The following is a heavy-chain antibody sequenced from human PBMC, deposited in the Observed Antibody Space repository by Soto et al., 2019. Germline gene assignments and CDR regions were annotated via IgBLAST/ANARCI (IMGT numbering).Heavy chain of an antibody. CDR1: GGAIISYY. D-gene: IGHD1-26*01. Sequence: PSETLSLTCTVSGGAIISYYWSWIRQPPGKGLEWIGYIYYSGSTNYNPSLKSRVTISVDTSKNQFSLKLSSVTAADTAVYYCARGQEWELLLDYWGQGTLVTVSS. V-gene: IGHV4-59*01. CDR2: IYYSGST. CDR3: ARGQEWELLLDY. J-gene: IGHJ4*02.